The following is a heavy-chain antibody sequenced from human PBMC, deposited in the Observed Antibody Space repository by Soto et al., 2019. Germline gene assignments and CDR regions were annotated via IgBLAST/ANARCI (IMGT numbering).Heavy chain of an antibody. J-gene: IGHJ4*02. V-gene: IGHV3-9*01. CDR3: AKGGPDGFCSGGRCYFDY. CDR2: ISWNSNII. Sequence: EVQLVESGGGLVQPGRSLRLSCAASGFTFDDYAMHWVRRVPGKGLEWVSSISWNSNIIGYADSVKGRFTIFRDNAKNSLYLQMNSLRPEDTALYYCAKGGPDGFCSGGRCYFDYWGQGTLVTVSS. D-gene: IGHD2-15*01. CDR1: GFTFDDYA.